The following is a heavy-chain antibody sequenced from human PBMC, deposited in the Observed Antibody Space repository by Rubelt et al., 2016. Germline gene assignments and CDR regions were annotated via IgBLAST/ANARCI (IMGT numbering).Heavy chain of an antibody. V-gene: IGHV4-59*01. D-gene: IGHD2-15*01. CDR1: GGSISNYY. CDR2: IYCTGST. Sequence: QVQLQESGPGLVKPSGTLSLTCSVSGGSISNYYWSWIRQPPGKGLEWIGYIYCTGSTNYIPSLESRVPLSVETSKKQFSLKLNSVTAADTAVYYCACRIGYYGVDVWGQGTTVTVSS. CDR3: ACRIGYYGVDV. J-gene: IGHJ6*02.